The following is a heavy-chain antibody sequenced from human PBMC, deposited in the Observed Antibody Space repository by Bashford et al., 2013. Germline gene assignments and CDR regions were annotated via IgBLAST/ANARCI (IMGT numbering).Heavy chain of an antibody. J-gene: IGHJ1*01. CDR1: GGSIRSYY. Sequence: SETLSLTCSVSGGSIRSYYWSWIRQPPGKGLEWIGYIYYIGSPTYNPSLKSRVTISLDTSKKQFSLNLNSVTAADTAVYYCARHSGSYFPPEYFQHWGQGTLVTVSS. CDR2: IYYIGSP. D-gene: IGHD1-26*01. V-gene: IGHV4-59*08. CDR3: ARHSGSYFPPEYFQH.